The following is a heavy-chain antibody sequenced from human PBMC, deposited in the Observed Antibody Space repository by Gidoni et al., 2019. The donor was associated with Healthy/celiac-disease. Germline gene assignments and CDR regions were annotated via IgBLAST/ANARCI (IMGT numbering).Heavy chain of an antibody. J-gene: IGHJ4*02. Sequence: QVQLVQSGAEVKKPGSSVKVSCKASGGTFGIAARSWARQRPGQGLEWMGRIIHIHGIANDAQKFQGRVTITADKSAGTAYMELSSLRSEDTAVYYCARSSYYDSSGRNLGGDYWGQGTLVTVSS. CDR1: GGTFGIAA. D-gene: IGHD3-22*01. CDR2: IIHIHGIA. CDR3: ARSSYYDSSGRNLGGDY. V-gene: IGHV1-69*09.